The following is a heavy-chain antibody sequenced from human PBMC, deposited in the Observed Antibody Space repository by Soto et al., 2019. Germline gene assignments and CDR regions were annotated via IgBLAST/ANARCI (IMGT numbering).Heavy chain of an antibody. CDR2: IDARSNYI. Sequence: GGSLRLSCEASGFRFNSYSMNWVRQAPQRGLEWVSLIDARSNYIYYADSVKGRFTISRDNARNSLYLQMDSLRVEDTAVYYCVRENEMAGATSAFEYWGQGTPVTVSS. J-gene: IGHJ4*02. CDR3: VRENEMAGATSAFEY. V-gene: IGHV3-21*06. D-gene: IGHD1-26*01. CDR1: GFRFNSYS.